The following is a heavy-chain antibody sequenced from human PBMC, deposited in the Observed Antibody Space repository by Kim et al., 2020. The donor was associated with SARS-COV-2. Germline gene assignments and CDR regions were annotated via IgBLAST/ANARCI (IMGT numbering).Heavy chain of an antibody. CDR2: ISFDGSNT. CDR3: ARGGLGWRQSDLDY. V-gene: IGHV3-30*03. J-gene: IGHJ4*02. CDR1: GFTFSSYF. D-gene: IGHD6-19*01. Sequence: GSLRLSCAASGFTFSSYFMHWVRQAPGKGLEWVALISFDGSNTYYADSVKGRFTISRDDSKNTLFLQMNSLRPEDTAVYYCARGGLGWRQSDLDYWGQG.